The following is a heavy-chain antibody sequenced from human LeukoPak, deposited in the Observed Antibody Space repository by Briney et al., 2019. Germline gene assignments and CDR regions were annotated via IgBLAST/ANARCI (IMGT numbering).Heavy chain of an antibody. V-gene: IGHV4-59*01. D-gene: IGHD1-26*01. CDR1: GGSISSYY. J-gene: IGHJ3*02. CDR2: IYYSGST. CDR3: ARESGIVGAPGPFDI. Sequence: PSETLSLTCTVSGGSISSYYWSWIRQPPGKGREWIGYIYYSGSTNYNPSLKSRVTISVDTSKNQFSLKLSSVTAADTAVYYCARESGIVGAPGPFDIWGQGTMVTVSS.